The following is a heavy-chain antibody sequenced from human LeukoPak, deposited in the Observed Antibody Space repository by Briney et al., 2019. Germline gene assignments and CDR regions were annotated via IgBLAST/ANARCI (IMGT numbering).Heavy chain of an antibody. V-gene: IGHV4-59*01. CDR3: ARGQIATGVYYMDV. J-gene: IGHJ6*03. D-gene: IGHD6-25*01. CDR2: IYYSGST. Sequence: SETLSLTCTVSGGSISSYYWSWIRQPPGKGLEGSGYIYYSGSTNYNPSLKSRVTISVDTSKNQFSLKLSSVTAADTAVYYCARGQIATGVYYMDVWGKGTTVTVSS. CDR1: GGSISSYY.